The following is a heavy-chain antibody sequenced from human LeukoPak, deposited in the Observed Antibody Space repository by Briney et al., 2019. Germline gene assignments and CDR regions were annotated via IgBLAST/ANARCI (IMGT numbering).Heavy chain of an antibody. CDR2: IYYSGST. V-gene: IGHV4-59*12. CDR1: GGSISSYY. Sequence: SETLSLTCTVSGGSISSYYWSWLRQPPGKGLEWIGYIYYSGSTNYNPSLKSRVTISVDTSKNQFSLKLSSVTAADTAVYYCARPLGYCSGGSCYGAYNWFDPWGQGTLVTVSS. J-gene: IGHJ5*02. D-gene: IGHD2-15*01. CDR3: ARPLGYCSGGSCYGAYNWFDP.